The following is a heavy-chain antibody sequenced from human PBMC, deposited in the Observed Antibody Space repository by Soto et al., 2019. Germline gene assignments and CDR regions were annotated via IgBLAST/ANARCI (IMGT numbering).Heavy chain of an antibody. CDR3: SRVDPGETSPFDH. Sequence: ASVKVCCEASGYIFTSYYIHWVRQAPGQGLEWMGWINPFDGSRMFAQSFQGRVTMTRDTSTSTVYMEVSSLRSEDTAVYYCSRVDPGETSPFDHWGQGTLVTVSS. CDR2: INPFDGSR. V-gene: IGHV1-46*03. CDR1: GYIFTSYY. D-gene: IGHD3-10*01. J-gene: IGHJ4*02.